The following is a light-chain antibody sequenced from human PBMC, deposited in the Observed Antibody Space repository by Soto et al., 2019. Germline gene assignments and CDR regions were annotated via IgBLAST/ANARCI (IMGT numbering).Light chain of an antibody. V-gene: IGKV1-39*01. CDR2: DAS. CDR3: QQTYDTRPYT. CDR1: ESISIY. Sequence: DLQMTQSPSPLSASVGDRVTITCRASESISIYLSWYQQKPGKAPRLLIYDASNLQSGVPSRFRGSGSGTDFTLTLSSLQAEDFATYYCQQTYDTRPYTFGQGTKLEIK. J-gene: IGKJ2*01.